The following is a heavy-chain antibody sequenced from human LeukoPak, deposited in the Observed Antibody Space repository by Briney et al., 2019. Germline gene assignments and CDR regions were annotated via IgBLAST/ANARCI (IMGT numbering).Heavy chain of an antibody. CDR3: ARDRPRYYYDSSKDY. CDR1: GFTFSSYA. D-gene: IGHD3-22*01. J-gene: IGHJ4*02. V-gene: IGHV3-30*04. Sequence: GGSLRLSCAASGFTFSSYAMHWARQAPGKGLEWVAVISYDGSNKYYADSVKGRFTISRDNSKNTLYLQMNSLRAEDTAVYYCARDRPRYYYDSSKDYWGQGTLVTVSS. CDR2: ISYDGSNK.